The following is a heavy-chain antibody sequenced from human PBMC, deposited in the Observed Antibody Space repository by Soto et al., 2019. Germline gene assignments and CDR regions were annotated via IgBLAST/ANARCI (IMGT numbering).Heavy chain of an antibody. J-gene: IGHJ4*02. V-gene: IGHV5-51*01. D-gene: IGHD6-13*01. CDR1: GYSFSTNW. CDR3: ARHSIAAAGFDY. Sequence: PGESLKISCQGSGYSFSTNWIAWVRQVPGKGLEWMGIIYPGDSDTRYSPSFQGQVTISADKSISTAYLQWSSLKASDTAMYYCARHSIAAAGFDYWGQGTLVTVSS. CDR2: IYPGDSDT.